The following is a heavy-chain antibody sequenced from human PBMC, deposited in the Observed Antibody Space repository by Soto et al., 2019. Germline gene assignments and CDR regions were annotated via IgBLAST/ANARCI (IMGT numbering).Heavy chain of an antibody. V-gene: IGHV4-59*01. CDR2: ISYSGRT. Sequence: SERLPLTCTVSSYSIRSYYWSGIRQPPGTSLEWIGYISYSGRTDYNPSLKSRVTISGDTSKNQFSLKVSSVTAADTAGYYFARGTSWQLPCDYWGLGTLVT. CDR3: ARGTSWQLPCDY. J-gene: IGHJ4*02. CDR1: SYSIRSYY. D-gene: IGHD6-13*01.